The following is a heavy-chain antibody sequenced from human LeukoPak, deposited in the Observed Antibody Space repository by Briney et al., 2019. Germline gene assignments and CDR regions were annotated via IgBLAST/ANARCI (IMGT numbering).Heavy chain of an antibody. J-gene: IGHJ4*02. Sequence: PSETLSLTCTVSGGSISSYYWSWIRQPPGKGLEWIGYIYYSGSTNYNPSLKSRVTISVDTSKNQFSLKLSSVTAADTAVYYCARGRHGDYGFYWGQGTLVTVSS. CDR2: IYYSGST. CDR1: GGSISSYY. D-gene: IGHD4-17*01. V-gene: IGHV4-59*08. CDR3: ARGRHGDYGFY.